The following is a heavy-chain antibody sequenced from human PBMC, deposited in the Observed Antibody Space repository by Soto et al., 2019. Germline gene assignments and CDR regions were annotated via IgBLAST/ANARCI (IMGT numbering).Heavy chain of an antibody. CDR1: SGSISSSNW. D-gene: IGHD2-21*01. CDR2: IHQSGST. Sequence: SETLSLTCAVSSGSISSSNWWSWVRQPPGKGLEWIGEIHQSGSTNYNPSLKSRVTISVDKSKNQFSLKLSSVAAADTAVYYCARNGRWCLDYWGQGTLVTVSS. CDR3: ARNGRWCLDY. J-gene: IGHJ4*02. V-gene: IGHV4-4*02.